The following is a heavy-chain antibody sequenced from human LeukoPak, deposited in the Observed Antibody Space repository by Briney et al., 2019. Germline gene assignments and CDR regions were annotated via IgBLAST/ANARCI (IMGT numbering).Heavy chain of an antibody. CDR3: AKAQGPTPYYYGMDV. Sequence: GGSLRLSCAAAGFTFSSYWRHWVRHAPGKGLVGVSRINSDGRSTIYADSVKGRFTISRDNAKNTLYLQMNRLRAEATAVYYCAKAQGPTPYYYGMDVWGQGTTVTVSS. J-gene: IGHJ6*02. CDR2: INSDGRST. CDR1: GFTFSSYW. V-gene: IGHV3-74*01.